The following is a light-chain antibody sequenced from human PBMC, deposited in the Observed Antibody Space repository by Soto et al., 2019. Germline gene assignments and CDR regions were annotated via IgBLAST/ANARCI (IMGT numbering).Light chain of an antibody. CDR1: QSVDRY. CDR2: DAS. V-gene: IGKV3-11*01. Sequence: EILLTQSPATLSLSPGERATLSCRASQSVDRYLLWLQQKPGQAPRTLIYDASNRATGVPARFSGSGSGTDFTLTISSLEPEDFAVYYCQHRYNAPWTFGQGTKVEIK. CDR3: QHRYNAPWT. J-gene: IGKJ1*01.